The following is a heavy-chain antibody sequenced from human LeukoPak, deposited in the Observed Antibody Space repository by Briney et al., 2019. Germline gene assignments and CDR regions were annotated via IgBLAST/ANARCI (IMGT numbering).Heavy chain of an antibody. CDR1: AFTFSNYD. J-gene: IGHJ4*02. Sequence: QAGGSLRLACAASAFTFSNYDIHWVRQTPGKGLEWVAGIWGDGNRQYYTESVRGRFTISRDNSRNAAYLEMSSLRVDDTAIYYCARGRWIDCWGQGALVTVSS. D-gene: IGHD4-23*01. CDR2: IWGDGNRQ. V-gene: IGHV3-33*01. CDR3: ARGRWIDC.